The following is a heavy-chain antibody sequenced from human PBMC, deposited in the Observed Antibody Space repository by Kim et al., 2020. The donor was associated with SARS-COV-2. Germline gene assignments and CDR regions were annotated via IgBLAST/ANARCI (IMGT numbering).Heavy chain of an antibody. D-gene: IGHD2-2*01. J-gene: IGHJ4*02. V-gene: IGHV4-59*01. CDR3: ARDRIGYCSSTSCSLHFDY. Sequence: SETLSLTCTVSGGSIKSYSWSWIRQPPGKGLEWIGYTYYSGSTNYNPSLKSRIIISVDTSKNQFSLKLSSVTAADTAVYYCARDRIGYCSSTSCSLHFDYWGPGTLVTVSP. CDR2: TYYSGST. CDR1: GGSIKSYS.